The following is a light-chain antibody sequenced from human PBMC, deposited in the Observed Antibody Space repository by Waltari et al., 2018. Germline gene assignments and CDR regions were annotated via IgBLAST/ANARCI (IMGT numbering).Light chain of an antibody. CDR3: ASYAGSSDFVM. CDR2: DVT. CDR1: SSDVGTYNY. Sequence: QSALTQPPSASGSPGQSVTISCTGTSSDVGTYNYVSWSQQRPGEVPRLIIYDVTKRHSWVSDRFSGSQSGNTASLPVSGLQAEYEGDYYCASYAGSSDFVMFGGGTKVTVL. V-gene: IGLV2-8*01. J-gene: IGLJ3*02.